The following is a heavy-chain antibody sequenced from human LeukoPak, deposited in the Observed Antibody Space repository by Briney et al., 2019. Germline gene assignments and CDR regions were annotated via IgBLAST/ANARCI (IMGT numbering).Heavy chain of an antibody. CDR3: ARDGGDKSYYYYYGMDV. CDR2: INPNSGGT. Sequence: ASVNVSCKASGYTFTGYYMHWVRQAPGQGLEWMGRINPNSGGTNYAQKLQGRVTMTTDSSTSTAYMELRSLRSDDTAVYYCARDGGDKSYYYYYGMDVWGQGTTVTVSS. D-gene: IGHD2-21*01. CDR1: GYTFTGYY. V-gene: IGHV1-2*06. J-gene: IGHJ6*02.